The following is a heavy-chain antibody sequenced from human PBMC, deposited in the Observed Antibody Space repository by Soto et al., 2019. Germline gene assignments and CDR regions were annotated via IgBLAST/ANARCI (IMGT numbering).Heavy chain of an antibody. CDR3: VGYDYVWGSYRPKGPFDY. J-gene: IGHJ4*02. V-gene: IGHV3-23*01. Sequence: PGGSLRLSCAASGFTFSSYAMSWVRQAPGKGLEWVSAISGSGGSTYYADSVKGRFTISRDNSKNTLYLQMNSLRAEDTAVYYCVGYDYVWGSYRPKGPFDYWGQETLVTVSS. CDR1: GFTFSSYA. D-gene: IGHD3-16*02. CDR2: ISGSGGST.